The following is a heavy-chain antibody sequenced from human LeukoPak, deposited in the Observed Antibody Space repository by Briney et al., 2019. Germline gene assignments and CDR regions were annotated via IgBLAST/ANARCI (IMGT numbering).Heavy chain of an antibody. CDR3: ARPGSGYPHDAFDI. J-gene: IGHJ3*02. Sequence: WASVKVSCKASGYTFSVYAVIWVRQAPGQGLEWMGWINTNTGNPTYAQGFTGRFVFSLDTSVSTAYLQISSLKAEDTAVYYCARPGSGYPHDAFDIWGKGQWSPSLQ. CDR2: INTNTGNP. V-gene: IGHV7-4-1*02. CDR1: GYTFSVYA. D-gene: IGHD3-3*01.